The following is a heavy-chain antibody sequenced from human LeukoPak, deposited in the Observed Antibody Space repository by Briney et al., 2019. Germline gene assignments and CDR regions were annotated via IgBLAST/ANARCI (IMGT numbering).Heavy chain of an antibody. J-gene: IGHJ4*02. Sequence: GGSLRLSCAASGFTFSSYGMHWVRQAPGKGLEWVAFIRYDGSNKYHADSVKGRFTISRDNSKNTLYVQMNSLRAEDTAVYYCARWEYCSSTTCLASSDYWGQGTLVTVSS. CDR1: GFTFSSYG. CDR3: ARWEYCSSTTCLASSDY. D-gene: IGHD2-2*01. CDR2: IRYDGSNK. V-gene: IGHV3-30*02.